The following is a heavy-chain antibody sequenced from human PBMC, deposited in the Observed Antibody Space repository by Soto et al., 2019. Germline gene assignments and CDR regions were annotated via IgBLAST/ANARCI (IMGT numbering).Heavy chain of an antibody. V-gene: IGHV1-18*01. Sequence: QVQLVQSGAEVKKPGASVKVSCKASGYTFTSYGISWVRQAPGQGLEWMGWISANNGNTEYAQHLQGRVTMTTDTSTSTAYMALRSLRSDDTAIYYCARDCVKFYYDNSGYYGLDYWGQGTLVTVSS. J-gene: IGHJ4*01. CDR2: ISANNGNT. D-gene: IGHD3-22*01. CDR1: GYTFTSYG. CDR3: ARDCVKFYYDNSGYYGLDY.